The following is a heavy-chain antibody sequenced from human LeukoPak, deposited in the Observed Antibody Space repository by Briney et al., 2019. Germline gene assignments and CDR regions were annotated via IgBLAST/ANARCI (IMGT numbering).Heavy chain of an antibody. CDR1: GGTFSSYA. V-gene: IGHV1-69*04. CDR3: ARDWYYYDSSGPTPSMWYFDL. Sequence: SVTVSCTASGGTFSSYAISWVRQAPGQGLEWMGRIIPILGIANYAQKFQGRVTITADKSTSTAYMELSSLRSEDTAVYYCARDWYYYDSSGPTPSMWYFDLWGRGTLVTVSS. CDR2: IIPILGIA. D-gene: IGHD3-22*01. J-gene: IGHJ2*01.